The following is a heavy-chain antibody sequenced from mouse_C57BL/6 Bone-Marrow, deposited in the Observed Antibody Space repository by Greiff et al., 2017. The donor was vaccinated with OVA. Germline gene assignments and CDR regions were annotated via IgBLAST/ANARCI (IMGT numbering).Heavy chain of an antibody. CDR3: AREGLLRYCYAMDY. CDR2: IHPNSGST. Sequence: QVQLQQPGAELVKPGASVTLSCKASGYTFTSYWMHWVKQRPGQGLEWIGMIHPNSGSTNYNEKFKSKATLTVDKSSSTAYMQLSSRTSEDAAVYYWAREGLLRYCYAMDYWGQGTSVTVSS. D-gene: IGHD1-1*01. J-gene: IGHJ4*01. CDR1: GYTFTSYW. V-gene: IGHV1-64*01.